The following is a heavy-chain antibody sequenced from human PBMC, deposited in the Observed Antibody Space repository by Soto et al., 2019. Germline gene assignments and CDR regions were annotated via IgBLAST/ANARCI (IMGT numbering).Heavy chain of an antibody. D-gene: IGHD2-21*01. Sequence: QVQLQESGPGLGKPSQTLSLTCTFSAGSTSRDTYWRWIRQPPGKGLEWIGHIYHSGNPDYNPSLKRRLAISIDTSKTHFSLKLRSVTAADTAVYFCAREGGVASYGLYYLDSWGQGSLVTVSS. CDR2: IYHSGNP. J-gene: IGHJ4*02. V-gene: IGHV4-30-4*01. CDR3: AREGGVASYGLYYLDS. CDR1: AGSTSRDTY.